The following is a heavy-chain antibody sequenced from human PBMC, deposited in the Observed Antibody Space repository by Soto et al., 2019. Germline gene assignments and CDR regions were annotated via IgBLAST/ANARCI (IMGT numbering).Heavy chain of an antibody. CDR2: ISYDGSNK. Sequence: QVQLVESGGGVVQPGRSLRLSCAASGFTFSSYAMHWVRQAPGKGLEWVAVISYDGSNKYYADSVKGRFTISRDNSKNTLYLQMNSLRAEDTAVYYCARDTLLSGGFGELDFNWFDPWGQGTLVTVSS. V-gene: IGHV3-30-3*01. CDR3: ARDTLLSGGFGELDFNWFDP. CDR1: GFTFSSYA. D-gene: IGHD3-10*01. J-gene: IGHJ5*02.